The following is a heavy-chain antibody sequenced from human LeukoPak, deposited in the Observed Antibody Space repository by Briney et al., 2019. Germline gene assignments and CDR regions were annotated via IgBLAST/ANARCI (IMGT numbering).Heavy chain of an antibody. V-gene: IGHV1-8*01. D-gene: IGHD6-19*01. CDR3: AIKGKRGSGWFPFDY. J-gene: IGHJ4*02. CDR2: MNPNSGNT. CDR1: GYTFTSYD. Sequence: GASVKVSCKASGYTFTSYDINWVRQATGQGLEWMGWMNPNSGNTGYAQKFQGRVTMTRNTSISTAYMELCSLRSEDTAVYYCAIKGKRGSGWFPFDYWGQGTLVTVSS.